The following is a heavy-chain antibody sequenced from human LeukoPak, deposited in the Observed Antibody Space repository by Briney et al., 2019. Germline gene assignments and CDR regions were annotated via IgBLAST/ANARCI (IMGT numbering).Heavy chain of an antibody. CDR3: EGTYYYDSSDDY. CDR1: GFTFRSYV. CDR2: ISGSGTST. Sequence: GGSLRLSCAASGFTFRSYVLSGVRQAPGRGLEGVLAISGSGTSTYYADSVKGRFTISRDNSKNTLYLQMNSVRAEDTAVYYFEGTYYYDSSDDYWGQGTLVTVSS. D-gene: IGHD3-22*01. J-gene: IGHJ4*02. V-gene: IGHV3-23*01.